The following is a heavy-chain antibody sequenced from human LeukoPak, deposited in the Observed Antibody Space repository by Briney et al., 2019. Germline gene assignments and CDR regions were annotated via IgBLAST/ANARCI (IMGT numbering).Heavy chain of an antibody. Sequence: SETLSLTCAVYGGSFSGYYWSWIRQPPGKGLEWIGEINHSGSTNYNPSLKSRVTISVDTSKNQFSLKLCSVTAADTAVYYCARGPRRYYDILTGYGGEYYFDYWGQGTLVTVSS. J-gene: IGHJ4*02. CDR2: INHSGST. CDR1: GGSFSGYY. D-gene: IGHD3-9*01. V-gene: IGHV4-34*01. CDR3: ARGPRRYYDILTGYGGEYYFDY.